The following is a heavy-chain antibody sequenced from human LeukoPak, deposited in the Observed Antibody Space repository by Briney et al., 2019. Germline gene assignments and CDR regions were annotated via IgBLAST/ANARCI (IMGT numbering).Heavy chain of an antibody. V-gene: IGHV1-69*05. Sequence: SVKVSCKASGGTFSSYAISWVRQAPGQGLEWMGRIIPIFGTASYAQKFQGRVTITTDESTSAAYMELSSLRSEDTAVYYCARDCGGDCYGMGYWGQGTLVTVSS. CDR2: IIPIFGTA. CDR1: GGTFSSYA. CDR3: ARDCGGDCYGMGY. J-gene: IGHJ4*02. D-gene: IGHD2-21*02.